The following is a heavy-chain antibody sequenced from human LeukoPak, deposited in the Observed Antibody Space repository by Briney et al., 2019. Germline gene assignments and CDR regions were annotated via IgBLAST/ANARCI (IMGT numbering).Heavy chain of an antibody. Sequence: SETLSLTCTVSGGSISSSSYYWGWIRQPPGKGLEWIGSIYYSGSTYYNPSLKSRVTISVDTSKNQFSLKLSSVTAADTAVYYCARDQASSGQIFQHWGQGTLVTVSS. V-gene: IGHV4-39*07. D-gene: IGHD6-19*01. J-gene: IGHJ1*01. CDR3: ARDQASSGQIFQH. CDR1: GGSISSSSYY. CDR2: IYYSGST.